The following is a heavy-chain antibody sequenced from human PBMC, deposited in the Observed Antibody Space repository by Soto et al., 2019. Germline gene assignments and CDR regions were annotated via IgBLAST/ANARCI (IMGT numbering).Heavy chain of an antibody. D-gene: IGHD1-1*01. V-gene: IGHV3-23*01. J-gene: IGHJ4*02. CDR1: GFTFRGDA. CDR2: ISGSGEMT. CDR3: ARSEMTYNWND. Sequence: EVQLLESGGDLVQPGGSLRLACAASGFTFRGDAMSWVRQAPGKGLEWVSSISGSGEMTHYAESVKGRFTISRDNSKNTLDLHMASLRAEDTALYYCARSEMTYNWNDWGQGTLVTVSS.